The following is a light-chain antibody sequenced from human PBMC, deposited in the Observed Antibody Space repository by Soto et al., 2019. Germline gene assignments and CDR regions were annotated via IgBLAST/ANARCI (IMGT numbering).Light chain of an antibody. Sequence: QSALTQPRSVSGSPGQSVTISCTGTSSDVGGYNYVSWYQQHPGKAPKLMIYDVSKWPSGVPDRFSGSKSGNTASLTISGLQAEDAAEYYCCSYAGNSLWVFGGGTQLTVL. J-gene: IGLJ3*02. V-gene: IGLV2-11*01. CDR1: SSDVGGYNY. CDR2: DVS. CDR3: CSYAGNSLWV.